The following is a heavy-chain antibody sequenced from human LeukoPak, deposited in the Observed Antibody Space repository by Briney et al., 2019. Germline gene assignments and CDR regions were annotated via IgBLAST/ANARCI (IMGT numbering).Heavy chain of an antibody. CDR3: AKGGYCSSTSCLFGAFDI. D-gene: IGHD2-2*01. J-gene: IGHJ3*02. CDR2: ISYDGSNK. V-gene: IGHV3-30-3*01. CDR1: GFTFSSYA. Sequence: GGSLRLSCAASGFTFSSYAMHWVRQAPGKGLEWVAVISYDGSNKYYADSVKGRFTISRDNSYNTVSLQMNSLRAEDTAVYYCAKGGYCSSTSCLFGAFDIWGQGTMVTVSS.